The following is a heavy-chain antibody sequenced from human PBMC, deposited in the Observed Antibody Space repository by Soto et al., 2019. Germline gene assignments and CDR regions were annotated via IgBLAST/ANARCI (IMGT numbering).Heavy chain of an antibody. Sequence: RASVKVSCKASGYTFTGYYMHWVRQAPGQGLEWMGWINPNSGGTNYAQKFQGWVTMTRDTSISTAYMELSRLRSDDTAVYYCARDGPLHGWVYYYGMDVWGQGTTVTVSS. CDR3: ARDGPLHGWVYYYGMDV. V-gene: IGHV1-2*04. CDR2: INPNSGGT. CDR1: GYTFTGYY. J-gene: IGHJ6*02.